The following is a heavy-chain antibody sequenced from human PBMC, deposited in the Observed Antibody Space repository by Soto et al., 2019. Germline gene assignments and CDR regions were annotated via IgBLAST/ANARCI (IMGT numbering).Heavy chain of an antibody. CDR2: INAGNGNT. J-gene: IGHJ4*02. V-gene: IGHV1-3*01. CDR3: ARASRLERPFDY. Sequence: GASVKVSCKASGYTFTSYAMHWVRQAPGQRLEWMGWINAGNGNTKYSQKFQGRVTITRDTSASTAYMELSSLRSEDTAVYYCARASRLERPFDYWGQGTLVTVSS. D-gene: IGHD6-19*01. CDR1: GYTFTSYA.